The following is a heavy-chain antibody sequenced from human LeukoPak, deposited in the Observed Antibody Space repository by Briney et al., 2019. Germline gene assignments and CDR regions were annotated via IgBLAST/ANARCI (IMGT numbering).Heavy chain of an antibody. J-gene: IGHJ5*02. CDR1: GGSISSGGYS. Sequence: SETLSLTCAVSGGSISSGGYSWSWIRQPPGKGLEWIGYIYHSGSTYYNPSLKSRVTISVDRSKNQFSLKLSSVTAADTAVYYCARVRGVTQGSWFDPWGQGTLVTVSS. D-gene: IGHD3-10*01. CDR2: IYHSGST. CDR3: ARVRGVTQGSWFDP. V-gene: IGHV4-30-2*01.